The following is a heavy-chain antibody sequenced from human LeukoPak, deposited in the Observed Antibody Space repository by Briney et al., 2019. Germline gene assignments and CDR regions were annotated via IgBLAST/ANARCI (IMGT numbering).Heavy chain of an antibody. CDR3: ATEGGWQPTDYGDNVY. D-gene: IGHD4-17*01. CDR1: GYKFTGNF. J-gene: IGHJ4*02. CDR2: INPRSGGT. Sequence: ASVKVSCKASGYKFTGNFIHWVRQAPGQGLEWMGWINPRSGGTNYVQKFQGRVSMTSDTSTSTAYMEVRSLRSDDTAVYYCATEGGWQPTDYGDNVYWGQGTLVTVSS. V-gene: IGHV1-2*02.